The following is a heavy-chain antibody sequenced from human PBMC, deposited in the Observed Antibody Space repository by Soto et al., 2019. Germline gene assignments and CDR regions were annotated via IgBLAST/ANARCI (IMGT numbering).Heavy chain of an antibody. J-gene: IGHJ6*02. V-gene: IGHV1-69*13. CDR1: GGTFSSYA. D-gene: IGHD2-15*01. CDR3: ARVYCSGGSCYSPDEYYYYGMDV. CDR2: IIPIFGTA. Sequence: SVEVSCKASGGTFSSYAISWVRQAPGQGLEWMGGIIPIFGTANYAQKFQGRVTITADESTSTAYMELSSLRSEDTAVYYCARVYCSGGSCYSPDEYYYYGMDVWGQGTTVTVSS.